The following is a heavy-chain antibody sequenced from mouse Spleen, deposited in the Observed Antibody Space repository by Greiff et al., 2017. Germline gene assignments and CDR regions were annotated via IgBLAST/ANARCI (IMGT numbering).Heavy chain of an antibody. D-gene: IGHD4-1*01. CDR2: INPYNGGT. Sequence: EVKLQQSGPVLVKPGASVKMSCKASGYTFTDYYMNWVKQSHGKSLEWIGVINPYNGGTSYNQKFKGKATLTVDKSSSTAYMELNSLTSEDSAVYYCARLGLTGTKDYWGQGTTLTVSS. V-gene: IGHV1-19*01. CDR3: ARLGLTGTKDY. CDR1: GYTFTDYY. J-gene: IGHJ2*01.